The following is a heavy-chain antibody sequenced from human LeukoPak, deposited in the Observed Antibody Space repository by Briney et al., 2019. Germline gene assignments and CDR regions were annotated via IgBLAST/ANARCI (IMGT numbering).Heavy chain of an antibody. V-gene: IGHV3-53*01. CDR3: ARGDPGAY. J-gene: IGHJ4*02. Sequence: GGSLRLSCAASGFTVSSNYMSWVRQAPGKGLEWVSVIYSGGKTFYADSVKGRFTISRDNSKNTLYLQMNSLRAEDTAVYYRARGDPGAYWGQGTLVTVSS. CDR1: GFTVSSNY. CDR2: IYSGGKT. D-gene: IGHD2-21*02.